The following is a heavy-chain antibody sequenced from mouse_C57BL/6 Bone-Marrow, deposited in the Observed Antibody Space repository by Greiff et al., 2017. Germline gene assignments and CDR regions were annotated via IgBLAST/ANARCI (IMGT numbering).Heavy chain of an antibody. D-gene: IGHD1-1*01. V-gene: IGHV3-8*01. Sequence: EVKLQESGPGLAKPSQTLSLTCSVTGYSITSDYWNWIRKFPGNKLEYMGYISYSGSTYYKPSLKSGHSITRDTSKNQYYLQLNSVTTEDTATYYCARSHYYGSSWDYFDYWGQGTTLTVSS. CDR2: ISYSGST. CDR3: ARSHYYGSSWDYFDY. J-gene: IGHJ2*01. CDR1: GYSITSDY.